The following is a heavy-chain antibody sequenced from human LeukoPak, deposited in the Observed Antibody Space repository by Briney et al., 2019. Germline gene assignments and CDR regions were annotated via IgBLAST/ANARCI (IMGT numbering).Heavy chain of an antibody. V-gene: IGHV3-23*01. Sequence: PXKGLXXVXSIIGSGGTAYYADSVKGRFTISRDNSKNTLYLQMNSLRAEDTAVYYCAKDPGIAVAGIGDYWGQGTLVTVSS. CDR2: IIGSGGTA. CDR3: AKDPGIAVAGIGDY. J-gene: IGHJ4*02. D-gene: IGHD6-19*01.